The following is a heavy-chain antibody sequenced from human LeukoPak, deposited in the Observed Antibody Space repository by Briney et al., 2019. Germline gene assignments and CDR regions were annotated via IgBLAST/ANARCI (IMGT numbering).Heavy chain of an antibody. CDR3: ARAVGSSWPHY. CDR1: GFTFSSYG. CDR2: ISYDGSNK. V-gene: IGHV3-30*03. Sequence: GRSLRLSCAASGFTFSSYGMHWVRQAPGKGLEWVAVISYDGSNKYYADSVKGRFTISRDNSKNTLYLQMNSLRAEDTAVYYCARAVGSSWPHYWGQGTLVTVSS. J-gene: IGHJ4*02. D-gene: IGHD6-13*01.